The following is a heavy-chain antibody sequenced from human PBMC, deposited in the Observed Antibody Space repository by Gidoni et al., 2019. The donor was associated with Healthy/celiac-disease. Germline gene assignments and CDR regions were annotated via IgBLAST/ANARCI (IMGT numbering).Heavy chain of an antibody. V-gene: IGHV1-24*01. D-gene: IGHD6-6*01. Sequence: HVQLVQSGAEVKKPGASVKVSCMVSGYTLTELSMHWVRQAHGKGLEWMGGFDPEDGETIYAKKFQGRVTMTEDTSTDTAYMERSSLRSEDTAVYYCATVIAARPRYYYGMDVWGQGTTVTVSS. CDR1: GYTLTELS. CDR3: ATVIAARPRYYYGMDV. J-gene: IGHJ6*02. CDR2: FDPEDGET.